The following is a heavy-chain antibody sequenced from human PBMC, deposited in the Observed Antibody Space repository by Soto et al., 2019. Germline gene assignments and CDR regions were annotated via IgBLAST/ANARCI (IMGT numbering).Heavy chain of an antibody. D-gene: IGHD3-22*01. CDR2: ISYDGSNK. CDR3: ASNVHDVIVGGHWYFDL. CDR1: GFTFSSYG. Sequence: QVQLVESGGGVVQPGRSLRLSCAASGFTFSSYGMHWVRQAPGKGLEWVAVISYDGSNKYYADSVKGRFTISRDNSKNTLYLQMNSLRAEDTAVYYCASNVHDVIVGGHWYFDLWGRGTLVTVSS. V-gene: IGHV3-30*03. J-gene: IGHJ2*01.